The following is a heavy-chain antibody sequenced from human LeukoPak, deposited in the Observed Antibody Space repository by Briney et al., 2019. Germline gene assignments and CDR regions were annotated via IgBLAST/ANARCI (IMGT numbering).Heavy chain of an antibody. D-gene: IGHD1-14*01. Sequence: GGSLRLSCAASGFTFSSYGMHWVRQAPGKGLEWVAFIRYDGSNKDYADSVKGRFTISRDNSKNTLYLQMNSLRAEDTAVYYCAKDGQPDGVDYFDYWGQGTLVTVSS. J-gene: IGHJ4*02. CDR1: GFTFSSYG. V-gene: IGHV3-30*02. CDR3: AKDGQPDGVDYFDY. CDR2: IRYDGSNK.